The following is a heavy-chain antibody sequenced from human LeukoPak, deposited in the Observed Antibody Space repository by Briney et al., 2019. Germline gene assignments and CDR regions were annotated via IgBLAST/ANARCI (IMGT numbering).Heavy chain of an antibody. CDR2: ISSSSSTI. Sequence: GGSLRLSCAASGFTFSSYSMNWVRQAPGKGLEWVSYISSSSSTIYYADSVKGRFTISRDNAKNSLYLQMNSLRAEDTAVYYCARDYWSGYYYMDVWGKGTTVTVSS. V-gene: IGHV3-48*01. CDR1: GFTFSSYS. CDR3: ARDYWSGYYYMDV. D-gene: IGHD2-15*01. J-gene: IGHJ6*03.